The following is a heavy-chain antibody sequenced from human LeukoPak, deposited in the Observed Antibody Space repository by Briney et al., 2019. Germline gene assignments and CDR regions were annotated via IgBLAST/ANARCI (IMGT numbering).Heavy chain of an antibody. D-gene: IGHD3-10*01. Sequence: ASVKVSCKASGGTFSSYAISWVRQAPGQGLEWMGGIIPIFGTANYAQKFQGRVTITADESTSTAYMELGSLRSEDTAVYYCARDMYYYSRTGFDPWGQGTLVTVSS. V-gene: IGHV1-69*13. CDR3: ARDMYYYSRTGFDP. J-gene: IGHJ5*02. CDR2: IIPIFGTA. CDR1: GGTFSSYA.